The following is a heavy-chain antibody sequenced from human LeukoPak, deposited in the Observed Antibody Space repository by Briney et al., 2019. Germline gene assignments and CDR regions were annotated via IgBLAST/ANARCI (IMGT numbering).Heavy chain of an antibody. D-gene: IGHD6-19*01. CDR3: ATNGPGIAVAGYVDY. CDR1: GFTFSGYA. J-gene: IGHJ4*02. Sequence: GGSLRLSCAASGFTFSGYAMHWVRQAPGKGLEWVAVISYDGSNDYYADSVKGRFTISRDNSKNTLYLQMNSLRAEDTAVYYCATNGPGIAVAGYVDYWGQGTLVTVSS. V-gene: IGHV3-30-3*01. CDR2: ISYDGSND.